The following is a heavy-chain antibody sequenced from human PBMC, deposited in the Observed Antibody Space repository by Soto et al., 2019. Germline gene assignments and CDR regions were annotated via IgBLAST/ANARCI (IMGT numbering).Heavy chain of an antibody. CDR3: ARVADCTYSSNCNGRPAFDM. D-gene: IGHD6-13*01. CDR2: MHRDGSTI. CDR1: GFTLSSHW. J-gene: IGHJ3*02. Sequence: EVQLGESEGGLAQPGGSLRLSCAASGFTLSSHWMHWVRQAPGKGLVWVSRMHRDGSTISYDDSVRGRYTISRDNAKNTLSLQMNRLRAEDTAVYYCARVADCTYSSNCNGRPAFDMWGQGTMVTVSS. V-gene: IGHV3-74*01.